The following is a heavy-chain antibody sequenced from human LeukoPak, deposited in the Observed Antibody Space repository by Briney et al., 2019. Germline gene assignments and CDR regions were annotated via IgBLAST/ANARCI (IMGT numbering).Heavy chain of an antibody. Sequence: ASVKVSCKASGYTFTSYYMHWVRQAPGQGLEWMGIINPSGGSTSYAQKFQGRVTMTRDTSTCTVYMELSSLRSEDTAVYYCARAMNQAAAGLYYYYGMDVWGQGTTVTVSS. CDR2: INPSGGST. J-gene: IGHJ6*02. D-gene: IGHD6-13*01. CDR1: GYTFTSYY. V-gene: IGHV1-46*01. CDR3: ARAMNQAAAGLYYYYGMDV.